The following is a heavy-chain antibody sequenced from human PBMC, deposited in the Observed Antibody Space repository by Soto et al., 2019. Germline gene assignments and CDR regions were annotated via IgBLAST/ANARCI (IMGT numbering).Heavy chain of an antibody. D-gene: IGHD2-2*01. V-gene: IGHV3-30*18. Sequence: QVQLVESGGGVVQPGRSLRLSCAASGFTFSSYGMHWVRQAPGKGLEWVAVISYDGSNKYYADSVKGRFTISRDNSKNTLYLQKNGLRAEDTAVYYCAKDLQDIVVVPASRCGYYYYYGMDVWGQGTTVTVSS. CDR2: ISYDGSNK. CDR3: AKDLQDIVVVPASRCGYYYYYGMDV. J-gene: IGHJ6*02. CDR1: GFTFSSYG.